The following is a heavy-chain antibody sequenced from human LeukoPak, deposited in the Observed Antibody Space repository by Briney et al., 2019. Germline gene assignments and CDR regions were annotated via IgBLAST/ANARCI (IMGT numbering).Heavy chain of an antibody. Sequence: ASVKVSCKASGYTFTSYDIHWVRQDPGRGLDYLGWMNPNSGKTGYTQKFRGRFSMTRDTSISTAYLELNSLTSEDTAVYYCARGGGFSFGAQSYYQLSLWGQGTLVTVSS. V-gene: IGHV1-8*01. CDR1: GYTFTSYD. D-gene: IGHD1-26*01. J-gene: IGHJ4*02. CDR2: MNPNSGKT. CDR3: ARGGGFSFGAQSYYQLSL.